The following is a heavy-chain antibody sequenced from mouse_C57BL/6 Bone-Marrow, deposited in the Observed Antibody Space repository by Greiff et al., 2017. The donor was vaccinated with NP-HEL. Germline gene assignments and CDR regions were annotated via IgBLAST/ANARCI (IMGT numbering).Heavy chain of an antibody. CDR3: ARGGYGFAY. Sequence: VQLQQSGASVKISCKASGYAFSSYWMNWVKQRPGKGLEWIGQIYPGDGDTNYNGKFKGKATLTADKSSSTAYMQLSSLTSEDSAVYFCARGGYGFAYWGQGTLVTVSA. V-gene: IGHV1-80*01. D-gene: IGHD2-2*01. CDR2: IYPGDGDT. CDR1: GYAFSSYW. J-gene: IGHJ3*01.